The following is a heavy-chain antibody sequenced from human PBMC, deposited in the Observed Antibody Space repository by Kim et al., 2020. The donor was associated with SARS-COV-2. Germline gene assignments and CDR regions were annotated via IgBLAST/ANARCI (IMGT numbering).Heavy chain of an antibody. Sequence: GGSLRLSCAASGFTFSDDYMSWIRQAPGKGLEWVSYIISSGSTIYYADSMKGRFTVSRDNAKNSLYLQMNSLRAEDTAGYYFASTPYSSGWYGDWYFDLWGRGTLVTVS. CDR1: GFTFSDDY. J-gene: IGHJ2*01. D-gene: IGHD6-19*01. V-gene: IGHV3-11*01. CDR2: IISSGSTI. CDR3: ASTPYSSGWYGDWYFDL.